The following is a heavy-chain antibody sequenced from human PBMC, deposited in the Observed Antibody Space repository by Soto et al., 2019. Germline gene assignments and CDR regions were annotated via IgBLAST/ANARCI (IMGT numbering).Heavy chain of an antibody. V-gene: IGHV3-30*18. D-gene: IGHD3-10*01. Sequence: PGGSLRLSCAASGFTFSSYGIHWVRQAPGKGLEWVAVISYDGSNEYYADSVKGRFTISRDNSKNTLYLQMNSLRAEDTAVYYCAKDPAVGYYGSGSYYNFGWFDSWGQGTLVPSTQ. CDR2: ISYDGSNE. CDR1: GFTFSSYG. CDR3: AKDPAVGYYGSGSYYNFGWFDS. J-gene: IGHJ5*01.